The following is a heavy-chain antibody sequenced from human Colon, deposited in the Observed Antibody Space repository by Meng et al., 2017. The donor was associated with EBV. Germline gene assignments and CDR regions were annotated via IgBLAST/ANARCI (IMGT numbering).Heavy chain of an antibody. V-gene: IGHV3-23*04. J-gene: IGHJ4*02. Sequence: EVQLVESGGGLVQPGGSLRLSCAASGFTFSNHAMSWVRQAPGKGLEWVSVILSGGDSTYYADSVEGRFTISRDNSKNTLYLQINSLRAEDTAVYYCAKGWSGSLWDWGQGTMVTVSA. CDR3: AKGWSGSLWD. CDR2: ILSGGDST. CDR1: GFTFSNHA. D-gene: IGHD1-26*01.